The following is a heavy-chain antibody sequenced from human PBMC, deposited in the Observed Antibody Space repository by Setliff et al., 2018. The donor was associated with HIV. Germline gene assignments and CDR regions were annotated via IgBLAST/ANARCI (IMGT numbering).Heavy chain of an antibody. CDR1: GGSFSGYY. CDR3: ASAQYNFWSGYYIPDH. Sequence: SETLSLTCAVYGGSFSGYYWSWIRQPPGKGLEWIGEINHSGSTNYNPSLKSRVTMSVDTSKNQFSLKLSSVTAADTAVYYCASAQYNFWSGYYIPDHWGQGTLVTVSS. CDR2: INHSGST. D-gene: IGHD3-3*01. V-gene: IGHV4-34*01. J-gene: IGHJ4*02.